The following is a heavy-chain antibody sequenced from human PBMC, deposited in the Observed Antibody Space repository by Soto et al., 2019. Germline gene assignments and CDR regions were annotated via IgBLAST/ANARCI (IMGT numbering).Heavy chain of an antibody. CDR1: GGSISSYY. D-gene: IGHD1-1*01. CDR2: IYYSGST. Sequence: SETLSLTCTVSGGSISSYYWSWIRQPPGKGLEWIGYIYYSGSTNYNPSLKSRVTISVDTSKNQFSLKLSSVAAADTAVYYCARDQLEGNWFDPWGQGTLVTVSS. V-gene: IGHV4-59*12. J-gene: IGHJ5*02. CDR3: ARDQLEGNWFDP.